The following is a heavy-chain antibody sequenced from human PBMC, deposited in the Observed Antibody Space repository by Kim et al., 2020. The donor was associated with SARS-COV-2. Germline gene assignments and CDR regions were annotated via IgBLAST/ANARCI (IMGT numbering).Heavy chain of an antibody. CDR1: GGSFSGYY. CDR2: INHSGST. CDR3: AGSYGSGTLLFDY. D-gene: IGHD3-10*01. V-gene: IGHV4-34*01. Sequence: SETLSLTCAVYGGSFSGYYWSWIRQPPGKGLEWIGEINHSGSTNYNPSPKSRVTISVDTSKNQFPLKLSSVTAADTAVYYCAGSYGSGTLLFDYWGQGTLVTVSS. J-gene: IGHJ4*02.